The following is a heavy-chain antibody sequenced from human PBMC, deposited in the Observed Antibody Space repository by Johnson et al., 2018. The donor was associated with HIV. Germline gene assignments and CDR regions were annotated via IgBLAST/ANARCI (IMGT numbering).Heavy chain of an antibody. CDR1: GITFSNYA. J-gene: IGHJ3*02. Sequence: VQLVESGGGLVQPGGSLRLSCVASGITFSNYAIHWVRQAPGKGLEWVANIKQDGTEKYYLDSVKGRFTISRDNAKKSLYLQMNNLRAEDTAVYYCAKEPEYIWGQGTMVTVSS. CDR2: IKQDGTEK. CDR3: AKEPEYI. V-gene: IGHV3-7*03.